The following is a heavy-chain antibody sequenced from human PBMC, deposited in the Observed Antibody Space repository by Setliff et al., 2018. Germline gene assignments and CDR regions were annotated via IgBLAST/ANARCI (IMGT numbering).Heavy chain of an antibody. CDR3: ARRPTGPGAPFDI. V-gene: IGHV4-39*01. Sequence: SGTLSLTCAVSGGSISSSSYYWGWIRQSPGEGLEWIANIHYNGNLYYNPSLKNRATISMDTSKIQFSLKLISVTAADTALYFCARRPTGPGAPFDIWGHGTMVTVS. J-gene: IGHJ3*02. D-gene: IGHD3-10*01. CDR2: IHYNGNL. CDR1: GGSISSSSYY.